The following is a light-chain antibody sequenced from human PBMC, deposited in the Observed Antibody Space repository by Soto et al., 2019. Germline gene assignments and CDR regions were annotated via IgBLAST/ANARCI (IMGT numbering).Light chain of an antibody. V-gene: IGLV2-14*01. CDR1: SSDVGGYNY. J-gene: IGLJ1*01. CDR2: EVS. Sequence: QSALTQPPSASGSPGQSVTISCAGTSSDVGGYNYVSWYQQHPGKAPKLMIYEVSNRPSGVSNRFSGSKSGNTASLTISGLQAEDEADYYCSSYTSSSTYYVFGTGTKVTV. CDR3: SSYTSSSTYYV.